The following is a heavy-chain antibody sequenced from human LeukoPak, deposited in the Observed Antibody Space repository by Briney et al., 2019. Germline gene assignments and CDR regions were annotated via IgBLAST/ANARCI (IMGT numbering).Heavy chain of an antibody. V-gene: IGHV4-59*01. CDR2: IYYSGST. Sequence: PSETLSLTCTVSGVSISSYYWSWIRQPPGKGLEWIGYIYYSGSTNYNPSLKSRVTISVDTSKNQFSLKLSSVTAADTAVYYCARSDSSGYLFDYWGQGTLVTVSS. D-gene: IGHD3-22*01. CDR1: GVSISSYY. CDR3: ARSDSSGYLFDY. J-gene: IGHJ4*02.